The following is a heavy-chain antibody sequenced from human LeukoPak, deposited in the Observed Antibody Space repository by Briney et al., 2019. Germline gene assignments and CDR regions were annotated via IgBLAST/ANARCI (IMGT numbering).Heavy chain of an antibody. CDR2: IYTSGST. J-gene: IGHJ4*02. CDR1: GGSISSGSYY. V-gene: IGHV4-61*02. CDR3: AREPHFWSGYYPDY. D-gene: IGHD3-3*02. Sequence: SETLSLTCTVSGGSISSGSYYWSWIRQPAGKGLEWIGRIYTSGSTNYNPSLKSRVTISVDTSKNQFSLKLSSVTAADTAVYYCAREPHFWSGYYPDYWGQGTLVTVSS.